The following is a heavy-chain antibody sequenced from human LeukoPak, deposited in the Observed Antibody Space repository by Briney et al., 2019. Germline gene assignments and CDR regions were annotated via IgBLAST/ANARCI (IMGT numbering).Heavy chain of an antibody. CDR2: IIPIFGTA. V-gene: IGHV1-69*13. CDR1: GYTFTGYY. D-gene: IGHD6-19*01. Sequence: SVKVSCKASGYTFTGYYMHWVRQAPGQGLEWMGGIIPIFGTANYAQKFQGRVTITADESTSTAYMELSSLRSEDTAVYYCARGETQRRRSSGWFPTDYWGQGTLVTVSS. J-gene: IGHJ4*02. CDR3: ARGETQRRRSSGWFPTDY.